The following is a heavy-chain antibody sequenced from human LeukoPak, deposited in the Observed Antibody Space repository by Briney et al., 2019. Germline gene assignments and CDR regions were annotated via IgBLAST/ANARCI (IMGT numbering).Heavy chain of an antibody. Sequence: NPSETLSLTCAVYGGSFSGLHWTWIRQAPGKGLEWIGEIKHSGSTNYNPSLKSRVTISVDTSKNHFSLKLSSVTAADTALYYCARGTTVTTFQVGTYCYYYIDVWGKGTTVAVSS. CDR1: GGSFSGLH. V-gene: IGHV4-34*01. D-gene: IGHD4-17*01. CDR3: ARGTTVTTFQVGTYCYYYIDV. CDR2: IKHSGST. J-gene: IGHJ6*03.